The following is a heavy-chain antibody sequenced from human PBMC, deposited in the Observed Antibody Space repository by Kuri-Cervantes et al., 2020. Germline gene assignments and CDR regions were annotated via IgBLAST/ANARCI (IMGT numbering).Heavy chain of an antibody. CDR1: GYTFTGYY. V-gene: IGHV1-8*02. CDR3: ASSYSSSWYSSIRSYYYYYYGMDV. Sequence: ASVKVSCKASGYTFTGYYMHWVRQAPGQGLEWMGWMNPNSGNTGYAQKFQGRVTMTRNTSISTAYMELSSLRSEDTAVYYCASSYSSSWYSSIRSYYYYYYGMDVWGQGTTVTVSS. D-gene: IGHD6-13*01. J-gene: IGHJ6*02. CDR2: MNPNSGNT.